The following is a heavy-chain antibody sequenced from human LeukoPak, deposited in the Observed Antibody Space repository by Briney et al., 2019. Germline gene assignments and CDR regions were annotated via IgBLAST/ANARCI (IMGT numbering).Heavy chain of an antibody. CDR1: GFTISSNY. CDR3: ASQANWNYAY. CDR2: IYSGGST. Sequence: GGSLRLSCAASGFTISSNYMSWVRQAPGKGLEWVSVIYSGGSTYYADSVKGRFTISRDNSKNTLYLQMNCLRAEDTAVYYCASQANWNYAYWGQGTLVTVSS. V-gene: IGHV3-66*04. J-gene: IGHJ4*02. D-gene: IGHD1-7*01.